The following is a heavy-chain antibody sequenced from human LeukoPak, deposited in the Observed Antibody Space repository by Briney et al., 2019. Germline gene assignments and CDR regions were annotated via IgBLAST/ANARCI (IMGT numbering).Heavy chain of an antibody. V-gene: IGHV4-59*08. Sequence: SETLSLTCTVSGGSISSYYWSWIRQPPGKGVEWIGYIHYRGSTNYNPSLKSRVIMSADTSKNQFSLKVTSVTAADTAVYYCARHRPEGSYPSDCCGQGALVTVSS. J-gene: IGHJ4*02. CDR3: ARHRPEGSYPSDC. CDR1: GGSISSYY. CDR2: IHYRGST.